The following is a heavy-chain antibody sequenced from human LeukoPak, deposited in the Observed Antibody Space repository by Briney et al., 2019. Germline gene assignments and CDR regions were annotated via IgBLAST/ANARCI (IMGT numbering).Heavy chain of an antibody. Sequence: GGSLRLSCAASGFTFDDYAMHWVRQAPGKGLEWVSGISWNSGSIGYADSVKGRFTISRDNAKNSLYLQMNSLRAEDTALYYCAKEKESRWSVPDYWGQGTLLTVPS. D-gene: IGHD6-13*01. V-gene: IGHV3-9*01. CDR3: AKEKESRWSVPDY. CDR2: ISWNSGSI. CDR1: GFTFDDYA. J-gene: IGHJ4*02.